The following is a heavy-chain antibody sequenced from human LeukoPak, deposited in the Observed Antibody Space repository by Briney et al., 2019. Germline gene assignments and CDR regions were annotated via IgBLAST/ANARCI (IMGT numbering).Heavy chain of an antibody. CDR3: AFRASSWFDP. Sequence: ESGPTLVEPTQTLTLTCTFSGFSLSTSGVAMGWIRQPPGKALEWLGLIYWDDGKRYSPSLKSRLTITKDISKNQVVLTMTNMDPVDTGTYYCAFRASSWFDPWGQGTLVTVSS. CDR1: GFSLSTSGVA. V-gene: IGHV2-5*02. CDR2: IYWDDGK. J-gene: IGHJ5*02.